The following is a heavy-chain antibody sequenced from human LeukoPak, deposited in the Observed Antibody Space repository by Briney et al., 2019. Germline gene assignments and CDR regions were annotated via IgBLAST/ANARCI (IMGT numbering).Heavy chain of an antibody. V-gene: IGHV4-59*01. D-gene: IGHD3-16*01. CDR3: ARYLGELFFDY. J-gene: IGHJ4*02. CDR1: GGSISSYY. Sequence: SETLSLTCTVSGGSISSYYWSWIRQPPGKGLEWIGYIYYSGSTNYNPSLKSRVTISVDTSMNQFSLKLSSGTAADTAVYYCARYLGELFFDYWGQGTLVTVSS. CDR2: IYYSGST.